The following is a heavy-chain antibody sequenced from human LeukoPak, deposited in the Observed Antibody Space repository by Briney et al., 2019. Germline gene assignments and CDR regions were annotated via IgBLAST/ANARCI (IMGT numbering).Heavy chain of an antibody. CDR3: ASSGYCSSTSCYGASPPQFDY. V-gene: IGHV1-69*05. Sequence: VASVKVSCKASGYTFTNYGITWVRQAPGQGLEWMGGIIPIFGTANYAQKFQGRVTITTDESTSTAYMELSSLRSEDTAVYYCASSGYCSSTSCYGASPPQFDYWGQGTLVTVSS. D-gene: IGHD2-2*01. CDR2: IIPIFGTA. J-gene: IGHJ4*02. CDR1: GYTFTNYG.